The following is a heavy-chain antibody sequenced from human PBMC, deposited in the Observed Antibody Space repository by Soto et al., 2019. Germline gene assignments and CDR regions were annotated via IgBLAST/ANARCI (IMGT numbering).Heavy chain of an antibody. Sequence: SETLSLTCTVSGGSISSYYWSWIRQPPGKGLEWIGYIYYSGSTNYNPSLKSRVTISVDTSKNQFSLKLSSVTAADTAVYYCASAWGGSVFDYWGKGSLVTISS. J-gene: IGHJ4*02. CDR3: ASAWGGSVFDY. D-gene: IGHD3-16*01. V-gene: IGHV4-59*08. CDR2: IYYSGST. CDR1: GGSISSYY.